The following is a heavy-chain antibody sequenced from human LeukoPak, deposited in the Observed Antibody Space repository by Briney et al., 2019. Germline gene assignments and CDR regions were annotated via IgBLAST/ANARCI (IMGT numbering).Heavy chain of an antibody. CDR2: ITSSSSYT. CDR1: GFIFSSYG. Sequence: GGTLRLSCAASGFIFSSYGMSWVRQAPGKGLEWVSSITSSSSYTFYADSVKGRFTISRDNAKSSLYLQMNSLRAEDTAIYYCARDPYNGNYGDSYYYYMDVWGKGTTVTISS. CDR3: ARDPYNGNYGDSYYYYMDV. J-gene: IGHJ6*03. D-gene: IGHD1-26*01. V-gene: IGHV3-21*01.